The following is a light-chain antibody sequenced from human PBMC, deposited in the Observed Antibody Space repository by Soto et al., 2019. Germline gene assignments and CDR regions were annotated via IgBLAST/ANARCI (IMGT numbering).Light chain of an antibody. CDR3: CSSRRFYSLV. V-gene: IGLV2-11*01. Sequence: QSVLTQPRSVSGSPGQSVTISCSGTSVDIGGSDLISWYQQHTGKAPKLMIFDVSKRPSGVPDRFSGSKSGNTASLTISGLQAEDEAHYYCCSSRRFYSLVFGGGTKVTVL. J-gene: IGLJ2*01. CDR1: SVDIGGSDL. CDR2: DVS.